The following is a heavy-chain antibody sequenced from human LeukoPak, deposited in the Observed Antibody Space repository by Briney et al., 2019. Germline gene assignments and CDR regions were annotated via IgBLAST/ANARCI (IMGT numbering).Heavy chain of an antibody. V-gene: IGHV1-2*02. CDR3: ARGGLRYFDWFLLIDY. Sequence: GSVKVSCKASGYTFTGYYMHWVRQAPGQGLAWMGWINPNSGGTNYAQKFQGRVTMTRDTSISTAYMELSRLRSDDTAVYYCARGGLRYFDWFLLIDYWGQGTLVTVSS. CDR1: GYTFTGYY. CDR2: INPNSGGT. J-gene: IGHJ4*02. D-gene: IGHD3-9*01.